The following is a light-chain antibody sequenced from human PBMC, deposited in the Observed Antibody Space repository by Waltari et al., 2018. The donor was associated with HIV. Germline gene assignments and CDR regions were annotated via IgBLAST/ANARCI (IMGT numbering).Light chain of an antibody. Sequence: QSALTQPASVSGSPGQSITISCTGASSDVGDYNYVSWYQPHPGHGHKLLLCEVTNRPSGVSTRFSASKSGNTASLTISGLQAEDEADYYCSSYTSRNTQVFGGGTKLTVL. V-gene: IGLV2-14*01. CDR3: SSYTSRNTQV. CDR1: SSDVGDYNY. CDR2: EVT. J-gene: IGLJ2*01.